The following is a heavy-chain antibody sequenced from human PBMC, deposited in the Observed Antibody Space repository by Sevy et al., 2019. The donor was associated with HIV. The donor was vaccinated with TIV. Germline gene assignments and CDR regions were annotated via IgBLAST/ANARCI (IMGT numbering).Heavy chain of an antibody. CDR1: GYTFTGYY. CDR3: ARDSRYCSGGSCYVGY. V-gene: IGHV1-2*06. CDR2: INPNSGGT. D-gene: IGHD2-15*01. Sequence: ASVKVSCKASGYTFTGYYMHWVRQAPGQGLEWMGRINPNSGGTNYAQKFQGRVTMTRDPSISTAYMELSRLRSDDTAVYYCARDSRYCSGGSCYVGYWGQGTLVTVSS. J-gene: IGHJ4*02.